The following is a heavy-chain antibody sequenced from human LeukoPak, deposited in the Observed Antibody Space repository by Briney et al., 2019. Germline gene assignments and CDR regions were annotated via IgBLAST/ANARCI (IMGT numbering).Heavy chain of an antibody. Sequence: PGGSLRLSCAASGFTFSDYGMDWVRQPPGKGLEWVAVISNDGSSYSYGDSVKGRFTISRDNSKNILYLQLNSLRPEATAVYYCAKEARSTLPRGVTVADWGQGTLVTVSS. J-gene: IGHJ4*02. CDR2: ISNDGSSY. CDR3: AKEARSTLPRGVTVAD. D-gene: IGHD3-10*01. V-gene: IGHV3-30*18. CDR1: GFTFSDYG.